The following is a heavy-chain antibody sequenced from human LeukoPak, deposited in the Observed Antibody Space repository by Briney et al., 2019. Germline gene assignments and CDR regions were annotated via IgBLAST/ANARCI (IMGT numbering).Heavy chain of an antibody. V-gene: IGHV1-46*01. CDR2: INPSGGST. CDR3: AREQLVRGRVDY. J-gene: IGHJ4*02. CDR1: GYTFTGYY. Sequence: ASVKVSCKASGYTFTGYYMHWVRQAPGQGLEWMGIINPSGGSTSYAQKFQGRVTMTRDMSTSTVYMELSSLRSEDTAVYYCAREQLVRGRVDYWGQGTLVTVSS. D-gene: IGHD6-13*01.